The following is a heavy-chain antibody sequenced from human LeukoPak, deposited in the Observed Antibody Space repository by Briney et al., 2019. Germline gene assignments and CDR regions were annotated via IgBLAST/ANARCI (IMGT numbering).Heavy chain of an antibody. J-gene: IGHJ4*02. D-gene: IGHD1-1*01. Sequence: PGGSLRPSCAASGFTFSTYWMHWVRQAPGKGLVWVSRIDGEGSVTKYTDSVKGRFTISRDNAKNTVYLQMNSLRAEDTAVYYCTTGGSYFFDYWGQGTLVTVSS. CDR1: GFTFSTYW. V-gene: IGHV3-74*01. CDR3: TTGGSYFFDY. CDR2: IDGEGSVT.